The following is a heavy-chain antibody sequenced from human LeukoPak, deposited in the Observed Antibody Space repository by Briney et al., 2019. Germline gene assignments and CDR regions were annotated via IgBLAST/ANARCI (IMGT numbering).Heavy chain of an antibody. CDR2: IYHSGST. J-gene: IGHJ4*02. D-gene: IGHD3-10*01. Sequence: PSETLSLTCVVYSESFSGYYWSWIRQSPGKGLEWIGSIYHSGSTYYNPSLKSRVTISVDTSKNQFSLKLSSVTAADTAVYYCARVRGGFDYWGQGTLVTVSS. CDR1: SESFSGYY. V-gene: IGHV4-34*01. CDR3: ARVRGGFDY.